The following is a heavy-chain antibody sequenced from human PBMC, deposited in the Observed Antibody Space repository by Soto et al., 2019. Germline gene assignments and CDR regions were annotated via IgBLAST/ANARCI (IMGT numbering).Heavy chain of an antibody. J-gene: IGHJ6*02. CDR3: AKEGTAVWIHYYYPTDV. CDR2: ISGSGGSR. CDR1: GFNFSSFA. V-gene: IGHV3-23*01. Sequence: GGSLRLSCAGSGFNFSSFAMTWVRQAPGKGLEWVSTISGSGGSRFYADSVKGRFTLTRDNSKDTVYLQMNSLRVEDTAFYYCAKEGTAVWIHYYYPTDVWGRGTPVTVSS. D-gene: IGHD5-18*01.